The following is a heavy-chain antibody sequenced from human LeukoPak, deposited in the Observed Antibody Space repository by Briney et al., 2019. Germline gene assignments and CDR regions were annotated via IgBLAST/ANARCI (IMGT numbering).Heavy chain of an antibody. D-gene: IGHD3-10*01. CDR2: INPNSGST. V-gene: IGHV1-2*06. J-gene: IGHJ5*02. Sequence: ASVKVSCKASGYNFKDNYIFWVRQAPGQGLEWVGRINPNSGSTDQAQKFEGRVTLTRDTSVNTVYMELSDLRSDDTAVYYCARGASCYASGTFYPWGQGTLVTVSS. CDR3: ARGASCYASGTFYP. CDR1: GYNFKDNY.